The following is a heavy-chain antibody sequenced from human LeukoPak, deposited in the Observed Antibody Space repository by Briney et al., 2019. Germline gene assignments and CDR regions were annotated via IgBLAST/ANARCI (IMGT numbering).Heavy chain of an antibody. CDR2: ISAYNGNT. CDR3: ARERMEYDFWSGYYTGFDY. J-gene: IGHJ4*02. D-gene: IGHD3-3*01. V-gene: IGHV1-18*01. CDR1: GYTFTSYG. Sequence: ASVKVSCKASGYTFTSYGISWVRQAPGQGLEWMGWISAYNGNTNYAQKLQGRVTMTTNTSTSTAYMELRSLRSDDTAVYYCARERMEYDFWSGYYTGFDYWGQGTLVTVSS.